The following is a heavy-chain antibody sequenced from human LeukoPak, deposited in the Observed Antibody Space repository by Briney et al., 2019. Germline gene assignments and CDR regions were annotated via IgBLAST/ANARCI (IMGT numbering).Heavy chain of an antibody. D-gene: IGHD2-8*02. V-gene: IGHV4-59*01. Sequence: TPSETLSLTCTVSGGSISSYYWSWLRQPPGKGLEWIGYIYYSGSTNYNPSLKSRVTISVDTSKNQFSLKLSSVTAADTAVYYCARVSWWYLDYWGQGTLVTVSS. CDR2: IYYSGST. CDR3: ARVSWWYLDY. CDR1: GGSISSYY. J-gene: IGHJ4*02.